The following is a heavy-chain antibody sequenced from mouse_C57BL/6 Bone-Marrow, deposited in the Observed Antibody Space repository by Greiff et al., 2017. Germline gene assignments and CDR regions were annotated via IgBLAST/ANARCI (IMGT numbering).Heavy chain of an antibody. CDR3: ARSSTFFYYFDY. CDR1: GYTFTTYP. CDR2: FHPYNDDT. Sequence: VKLMESGAELVKPGASVKMSCKASGYTFTTYPIEWTKQNHGKSLEWIGNFHPYNDDTKYNEKFKGKATLTVEKSSNTVYLELSRLTSDDSAVYYCARSSTFFYYFDYWGQGTTLTVSS. V-gene: IGHV1-47*01. J-gene: IGHJ2*01. D-gene: IGHD5-1*01.